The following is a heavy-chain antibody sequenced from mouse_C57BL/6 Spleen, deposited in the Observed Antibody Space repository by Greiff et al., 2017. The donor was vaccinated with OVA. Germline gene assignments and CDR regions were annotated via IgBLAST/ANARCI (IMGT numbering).Heavy chain of an antibody. D-gene: IGHD1-1*01. CDR2: INPSTGGT. J-gene: IGHJ2*01. CDR1: GYSFTGYY. Sequence: EVQLQQSGPELVKPGASVKISCKASGYSFTGYYMNWVKQSPEKSLEWIGEINPSTGGTTYNQKFKAKATLTVDKSSSTAYMQLTSLPYEDSAVDYCARRGNSSSMDYWGQGTTLTVSS. V-gene: IGHV1-42*01. CDR3: ARRGNSSSMDY.